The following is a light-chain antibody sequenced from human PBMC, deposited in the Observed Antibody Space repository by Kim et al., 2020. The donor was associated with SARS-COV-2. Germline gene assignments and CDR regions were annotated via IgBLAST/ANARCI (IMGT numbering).Light chain of an antibody. CDR2: DTN. V-gene: IGLV7-46*01. CDR3: LLSYSDAWV. J-gene: IGLJ3*02. CDR1: SGLATSGHY. Sequence: PGGTVTLTGGSSSGLATSGHYPYWFQQKPGQAPRTLIYDTNNKPSWTPARFSGSLLGGKAALTLSGAQPEDEAEYYCLLSYSDAWVFGGGTQLTVL.